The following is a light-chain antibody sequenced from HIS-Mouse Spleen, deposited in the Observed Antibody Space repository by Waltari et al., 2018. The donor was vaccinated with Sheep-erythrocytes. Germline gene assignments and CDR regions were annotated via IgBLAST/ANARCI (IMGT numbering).Light chain of an antibody. CDR3: QQYNSYSQT. CDR1: QSISSF. CDR2: AAS. V-gene: IGKV1-39*01. J-gene: IGKJ2*01. Sequence: DIQMTQSPSSLSASVGDRVTITCRASQSISSFLNWYQQKPGKAPKLLIYAASSLQSGVPSRFSGSGSGTDFTLTISSLQPEDFATYYCQQYNSYSQTFGQGTKLEIK.